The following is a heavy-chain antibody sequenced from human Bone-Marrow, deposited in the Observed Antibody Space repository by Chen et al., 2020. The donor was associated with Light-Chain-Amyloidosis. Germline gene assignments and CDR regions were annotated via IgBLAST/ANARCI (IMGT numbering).Heavy chain of an antibody. CDR1: GFIFSNYW. V-gene: IGHV3-7*01. CDR2: INEDGTET. D-gene: IGHD1-1*01. Sequence: EVQLVESEGGLVQPGGSLRLSCAASGFIFSNYWMSWVRQAPGEGLEWVANINEDGTETSYVASVRGRFTVSRDNVKNSLFLQMSGLSAEDTGVYFCARGHDLDYWGQGILVTVSS. CDR3: ARGHDLDY. J-gene: IGHJ4*02.